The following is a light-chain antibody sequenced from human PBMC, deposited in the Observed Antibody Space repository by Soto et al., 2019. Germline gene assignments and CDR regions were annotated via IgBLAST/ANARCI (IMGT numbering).Light chain of an antibody. CDR2: EVY. Sequence: QSAPTQPPSASGSPGQSVTFSCTGTSSDVGGYNYVSWYQQYPGKAPKLMIYEVYKRHSGVPDRFSGSKSGNTASLTVSGLQPEDEADYYCSAYAGSSTCVFGGGTKLTVL. J-gene: IGLJ2*01. V-gene: IGLV2-8*01. CDR1: SSDVGGYNY. CDR3: SAYAGSSTCV.